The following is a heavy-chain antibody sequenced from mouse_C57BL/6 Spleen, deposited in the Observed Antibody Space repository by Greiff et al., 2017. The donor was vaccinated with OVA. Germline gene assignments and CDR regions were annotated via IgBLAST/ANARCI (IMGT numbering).Heavy chain of an antibody. CDR1: GYTFTSYW. Sequence: VQLQQPGAELVMPGASVKLSCKASGYTFTSYWMHWVKQRPGQGLEWIGEIDPSDSYTNYNPKFKGKSTLTVDKSSSTAYMQVSSPTSEDSAVYYCARGSYWGQGTTLTVSS. CDR3: ARGSY. V-gene: IGHV1-69*01. J-gene: IGHJ2*01. CDR2: IDPSDSYT.